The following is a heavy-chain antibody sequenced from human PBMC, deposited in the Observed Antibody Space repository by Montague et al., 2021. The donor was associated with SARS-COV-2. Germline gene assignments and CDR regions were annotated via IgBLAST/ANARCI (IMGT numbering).Heavy chain of an antibody. Sequence: ALSLTCTVSGGSISSGSYSWSWIRQGPGKGLEWIGNIYYSGSAYYSPSLGSRATLSVDTSKNQFSLNLSSVTAADTAVYYCARMDAASGTPYCDYWGQGTLVTVSS. CDR2: IYYSGSA. J-gene: IGHJ4*02. CDR1: GGSISSGSYS. CDR3: ARMDAASGTPYCDY. D-gene: IGHD6-13*01. V-gene: IGHV4-31*03.